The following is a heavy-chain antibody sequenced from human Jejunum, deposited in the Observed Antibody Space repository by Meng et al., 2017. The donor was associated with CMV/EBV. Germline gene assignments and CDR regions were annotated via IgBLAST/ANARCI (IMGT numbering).Heavy chain of an antibody. D-gene: IGHD5-18*01. CDR3: ARVTELWLHYFDY. Sequence: TVAGGSIGTYYWCWIRQPAEKGLGWIGHIYYSGSTNYNPSLKSRVTISLDTSKKQYSLRLTSVTAADTAVYYCARVTELWLHYFDYWGQGTLVTVSS. CDR1: GGSIGTYY. CDR2: IYYSGST. V-gene: IGHV4-59*01. J-gene: IGHJ4*02.